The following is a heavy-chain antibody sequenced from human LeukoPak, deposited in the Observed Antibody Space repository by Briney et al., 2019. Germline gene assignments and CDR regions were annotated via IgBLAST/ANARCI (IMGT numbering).Heavy chain of an antibody. D-gene: IGHD2-2*01. CDR2: IYYSGTT. J-gene: IGHJ3*01. CDR3: AKCPNDAFDV. V-gene: IGHV4-59*05. Sequence: SETLSLTCAVYGGSFSGYYWSWIRQPPGRGLEWIGSIYYSGTTYYNPSLKSRVTISVDTSKNHFSLRLSSVTAADTAVYYCAKCPNDAFDVWGQGTMVTVSS. CDR1: GGSFSGYY.